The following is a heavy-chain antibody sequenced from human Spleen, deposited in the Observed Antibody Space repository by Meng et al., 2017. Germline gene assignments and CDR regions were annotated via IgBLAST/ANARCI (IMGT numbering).Heavy chain of an antibody. CDR3: ARNLWFGESLADAFDI. CDR2: ITWNGGNT. J-gene: IGHJ3*02. Sequence: GESLKISCAASGFAFDDYAMHWVRQAPGKGLEWVSLITWNGGNTYYADSVRGRFTISRDNSKNTLYLQMNSLRAEDTAVYYCARNLWFGESLADAFDIWGQGTMVTVSS. CDR1: GFAFDDYA. D-gene: IGHD3-10*01. V-gene: IGHV3-43D*03.